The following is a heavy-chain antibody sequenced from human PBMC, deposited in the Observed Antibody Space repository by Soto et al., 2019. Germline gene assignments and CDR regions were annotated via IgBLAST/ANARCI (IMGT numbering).Heavy chain of an antibody. V-gene: IGHV1-8*01. CDR1: GYTFTSYD. D-gene: IGHD6-13*01. Sequence: ASVKVSCKASGYTFTSYDINWVRQATGQGLEWMGWMNPNSGNTGYAQKFQGRVTMTRNTSISTAYMELSSLRSEDTAVYYCARSYSSRWYSHEMRSYYYGLDVWGQGTTVTVSS. CDR3: ARSYSSRWYSHEMRSYYYGLDV. J-gene: IGHJ6*02. CDR2: MNPNSGNT.